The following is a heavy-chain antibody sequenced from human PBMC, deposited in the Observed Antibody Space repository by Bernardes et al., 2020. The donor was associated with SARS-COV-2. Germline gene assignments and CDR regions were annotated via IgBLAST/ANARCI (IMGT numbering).Heavy chain of an antibody. CDR2: INTNTGNP. V-gene: IGHV7-4-1*02. J-gene: IGHJ2*01. Sequence: ASVKVSCKASGYTFTSYAMNWVRQAPGQGLEGMGWINTNTGNPTYAQGFTGRFVFSLDTSVSTAYLQISSLKAEDTAVYYCARDVTAMAFYWYFDLWGRGTLVTVSS. CDR3: ARDVTAMAFYWYFDL. CDR1: GYTFTSYA. D-gene: IGHD5-18*01.